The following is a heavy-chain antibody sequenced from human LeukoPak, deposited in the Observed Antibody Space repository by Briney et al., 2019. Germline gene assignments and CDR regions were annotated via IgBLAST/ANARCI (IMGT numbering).Heavy chain of an antibody. CDR3: ARVLYYDFWSGYPGNYYFDY. CDR1: GYTFTSYG. Sequence: GASVKVSCKASGYTFTSYGISWVRQAPGQGLEWMGWISAYNGNTNYAQKLQGRVTMTTDTSTSTAYMELRSLRSGDTAVYYCARVLYYDFWSGYPGNYYFDYWGQGTLVTVSS. V-gene: IGHV1-18*01. J-gene: IGHJ4*02. D-gene: IGHD3-3*01. CDR2: ISAYNGNT.